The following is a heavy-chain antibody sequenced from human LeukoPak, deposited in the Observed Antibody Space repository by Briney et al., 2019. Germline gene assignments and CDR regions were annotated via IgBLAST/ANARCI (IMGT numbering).Heavy chain of an antibody. CDR3: ARVSSSCPFDY. J-gene: IGHJ4*02. CDR1: GFTFSSYA. CDR2: ISGSGDNT. Sequence: GGSLRLSCAASGFTFSSYAMSWVRQAPGKGLEWVSGISGSGDNTYYADSVKGRFTISRDNSKNTLYLQMNSLRAEDTAVYYCARVSSSCPFDYWGQGTLVTVSS. V-gene: IGHV3-23*01. D-gene: IGHD6-13*01.